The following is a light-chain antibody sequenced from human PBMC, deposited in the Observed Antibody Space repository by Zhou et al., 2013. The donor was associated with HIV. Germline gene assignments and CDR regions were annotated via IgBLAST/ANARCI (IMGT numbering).Light chain of an antibody. J-gene: IGKJ1*01. CDR3: QQYNNWPRT. CDR1: QSVSSN. CDR2: DAS. Sequence: EIVMTQSPATVSVSPGERATLSCRASQSVSSNLAWYQQKPGQAPRLLFYDASMRATGIPARFSGSGSGTEFTLTISTMQSEDLAIYYCQQYNNWPRTFGPRDQGGNQ. V-gene: IGKV3-15*01.